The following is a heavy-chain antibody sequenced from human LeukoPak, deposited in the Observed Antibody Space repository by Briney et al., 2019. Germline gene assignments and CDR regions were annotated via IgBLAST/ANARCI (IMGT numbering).Heavy chain of an antibody. Sequence: SETLSLTCTVSGGSISSGGYYWSWIRQPPGKGLEWIGYIYHSGSTYYNPSLKSRVTISVDRSKNQFSLKLSSVTAADTAVYYCARVVVVVPAAVNWFDPWGQGTLVTVSS. CDR3: ARVVVVVPAAVNWFDP. J-gene: IGHJ5*02. V-gene: IGHV4-30-2*01. D-gene: IGHD2-2*01. CDR1: GGSISSGGYY. CDR2: IYHSGST.